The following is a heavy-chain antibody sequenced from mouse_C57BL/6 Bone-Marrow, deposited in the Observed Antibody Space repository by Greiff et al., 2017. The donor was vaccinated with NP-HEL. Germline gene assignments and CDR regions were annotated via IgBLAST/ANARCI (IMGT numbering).Heavy chain of an antibody. Sequence: QVQLQQSGAELAKPGASVKLSCKASGYTFTSYWMHWVKQRPGQGLEWIGYINPSSGYTKYNQKFKGKATLTADKSSSTAYMQLSSLTSEDSAVYFCARRGAMDYWGQGTSVTVSS. V-gene: IGHV1-7*01. CDR3: ARRGAMDY. CDR2: INPSSGYT. J-gene: IGHJ4*01. CDR1: GYTFTSYW.